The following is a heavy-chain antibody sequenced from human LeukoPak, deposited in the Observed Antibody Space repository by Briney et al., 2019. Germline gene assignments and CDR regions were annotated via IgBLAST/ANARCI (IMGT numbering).Heavy chain of an antibody. D-gene: IGHD4-11*01. CDR1: GYTFTSYG. CDR2: ISAYNGNT. V-gene: IGHV1-18*01. Sequence: GASVKVSCKASGYTFTSYGISWVRQAPGQGLEWMGWISAYNGNTNYAQKLQGRVTMTTGTSTSTAYMELRSLRSDDTAVYYCARDTVTTSNYYYGMDVWGQGTTVTVSS. CDR3: ARDTVTTSNYYYGMDV. J-gene: IGHJ6*02.